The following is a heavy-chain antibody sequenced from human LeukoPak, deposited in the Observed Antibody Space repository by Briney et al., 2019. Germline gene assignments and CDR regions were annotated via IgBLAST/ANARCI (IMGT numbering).Heavy chain of an antibody. J-gene: IGHJ3*02. Sequence: ASVKVSCKASGYTFTGYYMHWVRQAPGQGLEWMGWINPNSGGTNYAQKFQGRVTMTRDTSISTAYMELSRLRSDDTAMYYCARVMLWFGEFSNDAFDIWGQGTMVTVSS. CDR2: INPNSGGT. D-gene: IGHD3-10*01. V-gene: IGHV1-2*02. CDR1: GYTFTGYY. CDR3: ARVMLWFGEFSNDAFDI.